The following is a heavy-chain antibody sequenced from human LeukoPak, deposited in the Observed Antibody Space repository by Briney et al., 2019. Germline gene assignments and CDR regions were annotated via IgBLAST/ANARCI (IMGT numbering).Heavy chain of an antibody. CDR2: ISYDGSNK. Sequence: GRSLRLSCAASGFTFSSYGMHWVRQAPGKGLEWVAVISYDGSNKYYADSVKGRFTISRDNSKNTLYLQMNSLRAEDTAVYYCARDGGGITMIVVPDYWGQGTLVTVSS. J-gene: IGHJ4*02. D-gene: IGHD3-22*01. CDR3: ARDGGGITMIVVPDY. CDR1: GFTFSSYG. V-gene: IGHV3-30*03.